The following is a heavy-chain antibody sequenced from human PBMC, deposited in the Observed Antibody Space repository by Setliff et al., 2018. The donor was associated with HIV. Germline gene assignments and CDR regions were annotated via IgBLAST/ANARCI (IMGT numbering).Heavy chain of an antibody. CDR1: RYIFTDYY. CDR2: MKPSSDTT. J-gene: IGHJ4*02. CDR3: VRERAGGLFDY. Sequence: ASVKVSCKASRYIFTDYYIHWVRQAPGQGLEWMGAMKPSSDTTFYAQKLQDRVTMTRDTSTNTVYMELSSLSSEDTAVYYCVRERAGGLFDYWGQGTLVTVSS. V-gene: IGHV1-46*01. D-gene: IGHD3-10*01.